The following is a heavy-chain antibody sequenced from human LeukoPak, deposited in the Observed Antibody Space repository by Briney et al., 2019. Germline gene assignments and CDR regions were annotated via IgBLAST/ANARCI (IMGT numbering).Heavy chain of an antibody. J-gene: IGHJ4*02. Sequence: SETLSLTCTVSGGSISSYYWSWIRQPPGKGLEWIGYIYYSGSTNYNPSLKSRVTTSVDTSKNQFSLKLSSVTAADTAVYYCARSPPYYYDSSGYYLDYWGQGTLVTVSS. CDR3: ARSPPYYYDSSGYYLDY. CDR2: IYYSGST. D-gene: IGHD3-22*01. V-gene: IGHV4-59*08. CDR1: GGSISSYY.